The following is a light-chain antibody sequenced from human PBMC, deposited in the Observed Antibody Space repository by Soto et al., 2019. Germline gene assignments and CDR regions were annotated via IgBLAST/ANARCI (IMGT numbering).Light chain of an antibody. CDR1: QSINTW. V-gene: IGKV1-5*03. CDR3: QQYKSYSRT. Sequence: DIQMTQSPSTLSASIGDRITITCRASQSINTWLAWYQQKPGEAPKLLIYEGFTLERGVPSRFSGSGSGTEFTLTISRLQPDDFGTFYYQQYKSYSRTFGQGTKVEV. J-gene: IGKJ1*01. CDR2: EGF.